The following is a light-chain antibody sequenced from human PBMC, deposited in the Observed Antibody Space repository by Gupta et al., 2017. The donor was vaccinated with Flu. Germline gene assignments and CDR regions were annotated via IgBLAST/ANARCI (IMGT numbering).Light chain of an antibody. CDR2: NNN. CDR3: AAWDDSLNGLWV. J-gene: IGLJ3*02. CDR1: SNIGTNV. V-gene: IGLV1-44*01. Sequence: SNIGTNVVSWYQQLPGTAPKLLIYNNNLRPSWVPYRFSGSKSGTSASLAISWLQSEDEAEYYCAAWDDSLNGLWVCGGGTKLTVL.